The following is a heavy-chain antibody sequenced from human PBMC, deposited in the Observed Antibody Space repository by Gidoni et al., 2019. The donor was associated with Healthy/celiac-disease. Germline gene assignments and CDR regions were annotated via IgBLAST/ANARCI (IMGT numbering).Heavy chain of an antibody. CDR1: GFTFSSYG. J-gene: IGHJ6*02. V-gene: IGHV3-33*01. Sequence: QVQLVESGGGVVQPGRSLRLSCAASGFTFSSYGVHWVRQAPGKGLEWVAVIWYDGSNKYYADSVKGRFTISRDNSKNTLYLQMNSLRAEDTAVYYCARDRRVPGTPLNYYYYYGMDVWGQGTTVTVSS. CDR2: IWYDGSNK. D-gene: IGHD1-1*01. CDR3: ARDRRVPGTPLNYYYYYGMDV.